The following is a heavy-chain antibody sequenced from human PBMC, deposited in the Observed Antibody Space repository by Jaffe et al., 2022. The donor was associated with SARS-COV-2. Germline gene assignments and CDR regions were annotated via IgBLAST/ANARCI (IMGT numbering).Heavy chain of an antibody. Sequence: QVQLVQSGAEVKKPGASVKVSCKASGYTFTSYDINWVRQATGQGLEWMGWMNPNSGNTGYAQKFQGRVTMTRNTSISTAYMELSSLRSEDTAVYYCAGYCSGGSCYYYYGMDVWGQGTTVTVSS. D-gene: IGHD2-15*01. CDR3: AGYCSGGSCYYYYGMDV. V-gene: IGHV1-8*01. J-gene: IGHJ6*02. CDR2: MNPNSGNT. CDR1: GYTFTSYD.